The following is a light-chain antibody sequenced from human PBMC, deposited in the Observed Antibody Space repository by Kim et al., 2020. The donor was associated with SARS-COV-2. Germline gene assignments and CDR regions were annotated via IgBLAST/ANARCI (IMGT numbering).Light chain of an antibody. Sequence: RATLNCKSSQTVLYNSNNKNYLAWYQQTPGQAPKLLIYWASIRESGVSDRFSGSGSETDFTLTISSLQAEDVAVYYCRQYYSTPPSFGQGTKLEI. CDR3: RQYYSTPPS. J-gene: IGKJ2*03. CDR1: QTVLYNSNNKNY. CDR2: WAS. V-gene: IGKV4-1*01.